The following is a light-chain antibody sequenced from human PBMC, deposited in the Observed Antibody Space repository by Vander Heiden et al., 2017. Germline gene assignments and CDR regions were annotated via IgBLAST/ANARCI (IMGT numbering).Light chain of an antibody. V-gene: IGLV6-57*01. CDR3: QSFDDSSLWV. Sequence: NFILTQPHSVSESPEKTVTISCTRTSGSIASNYVQWYQQRPGSSPTTVIYEDNKRPSGVPDRFSGSVDSSSNAASLTISGLKPEDEADYYCQSFDDSSLWVFGGGTKLTVL. CDR1: SGSIASNY. CDR2: EDN. J-gene: IGLJ3*02.